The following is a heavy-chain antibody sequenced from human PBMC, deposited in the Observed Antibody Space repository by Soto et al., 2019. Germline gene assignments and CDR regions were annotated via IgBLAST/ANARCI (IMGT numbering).Heavy chain of an antibody. D-gene: IGHD2-2*01. CDR1: GGNFRRYA. CDR3: VFGDCTTTSCSYYFYALDV. V-gene: IGHV1-69*01. J-gene: IGHJ6*02. Sequence: QVQLVQSGAEVKKPGSSVKVSCKASGGNFRRYAISWVRQAPGQGLEWMGGILPIFGSPSHAQKFQGRVTVTADESTSTAYLELTSLTSEDTAMYYCVFGDCTTTSCSYYFYALDVWGQGSPVTVSS. CDR2: ILPIFGSP.